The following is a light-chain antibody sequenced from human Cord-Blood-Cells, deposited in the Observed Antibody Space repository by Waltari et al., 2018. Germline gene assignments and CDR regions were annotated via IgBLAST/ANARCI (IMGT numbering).Light chain of an antibody. V-gene: IGKV1-39*01. J-gene: IGKJ1*01. CDR3: QQSYSTPRT. CDR2: AAS. Sequence: DIQMTQSPSSLSVSVGDRVTNTCRASQSLRSYLNWYQQKPGQAPKLLIYAASSLQSGVPSRFSGSGSGTDFTLTINSLQPEDFATYYCQQSYSTPRTFGQGTKVEIK. CDR1: QSLRSY.